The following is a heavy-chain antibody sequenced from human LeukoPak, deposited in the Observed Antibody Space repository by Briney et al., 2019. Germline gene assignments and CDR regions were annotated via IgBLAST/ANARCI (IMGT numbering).Heavy chain of an antibody. V-gene: IGHV5-51*01. CDR2: IYPGDSDT. CDR1: GYSFTSYW. CDR3: ARRYYGSGSYYNWFDP. D-gene: IGHD3-10*01. J-gene: IGHJ5*02. Sequence: GESLKISCKGSGYSFTSYWIGWVREMRGEGLEWVGIIYPGDSDTRYSPSFQGQVTISADKSISTAYLQWSSLKASDTAMYYCARRYYGSGSYYNWFDPWGQGTLVTVSS.